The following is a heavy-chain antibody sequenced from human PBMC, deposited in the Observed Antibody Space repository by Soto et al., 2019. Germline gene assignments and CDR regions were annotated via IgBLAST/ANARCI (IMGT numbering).Heavy chain of an antibody. V-gene: IGHV4-39*01. Sequence: PSETLSLTCTVSGGSISSSSYYWGWIRQPPGKGLEWIGSIYYSGSTYYNPSLKSRVTISVDTSKNQFSLKLSSVTAADTAVYYCARLPAMVNYFDYWGQGTLVTVS. CDR3: ARLPAMVNYFDY. J-gene: IGHJ4*02. CDR2: IYYSGST. CDR1: GGSISSSSYY. D-gene: IGHD5-18*01.